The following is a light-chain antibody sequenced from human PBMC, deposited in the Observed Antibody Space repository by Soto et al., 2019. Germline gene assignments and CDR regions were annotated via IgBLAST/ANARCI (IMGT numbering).Light chain of an antibody. Sequence: ETVLTQSPGTLSLSPGERATLSCRASQSVTSTYLAWYQQKPGQSPRLIIYGGSTRASGFPDRFSGGGSGTDFTLTISRLEPEDSAVYYCHCQQFDSSRMYSFGQGTKLEI. CDR3: QQFDSSRMYS. V-gene: IGKV3-20*01. J-gene: IGKJ2*03. CDR2: GGS. CDR1: QSVTSTY.